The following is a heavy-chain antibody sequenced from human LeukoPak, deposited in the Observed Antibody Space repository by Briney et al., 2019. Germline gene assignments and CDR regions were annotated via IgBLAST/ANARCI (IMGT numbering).Heavy chain of an antibody. CDR1: GFTFSSYS. J-gene: IGHJ4*02. D-gene: IGHD3-22*01. V-gene: IGHV3-21*01. CDR3: ARDPRDSSGYYKKKSTKATDY. CDR2: ITSSSSYI. Sequence: PGGSLRLSCAASGFTFSSYSMNWVRQAPGKGLEWVSSITSSSSYIYYADSVKGRFTFSRDNAKNSLYLQMNSLRAADTAVYYRARDPRDSSGYYKKKSTKATDYWGQGTLVTVSS.